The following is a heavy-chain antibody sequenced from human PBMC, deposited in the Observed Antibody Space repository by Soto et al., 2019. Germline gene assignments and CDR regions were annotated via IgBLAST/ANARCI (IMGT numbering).Heavy chain of an antibody. Sequence: EVQLLESGGGLIQPGGSLRLSCAASGFTFSTYAMNWVRQAPGKGLEWVSGISGSGGTTYYADSVKDRFTISRDNSKNTLYVQMNSLRGEDTAVYFCVKTPQQLVRYNWFDSWGQGALVTVSS. CDR1: GFTFSTYA. CDR3: VKTPQQLVRYNWFDS. J-gene: IGHJ5*01. D-gene: IGHD6-13*01. V-gene: IGHV3-23*01. CDR2: ISGSGGTT.